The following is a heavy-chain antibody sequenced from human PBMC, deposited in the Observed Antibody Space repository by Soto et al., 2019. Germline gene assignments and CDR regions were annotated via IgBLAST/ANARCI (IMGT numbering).Heavy chain of an antibody. D-gene: IGHD3-22*01. CDR3: ARDKVGYYDSSGYYRVSVPPDYYYGMDV. J-gene: IGHJ6*02. CDR2: IIPIFGTA. Sequence: QVQLVQSGAEVKKPGSSVKVSCKASGGTFSSYAISWVRQAPGQWLEWLGGIIPIFGTANYAQKFQGRVTITADESTSTAYMELSSLRSEDTAVYYCARDKVGYYDSSGYYRVSVPPDYYYGMDVWGQGTTVTVSS. CDR1: GGTFSSYA. V-gene: IGHV1-69*01.